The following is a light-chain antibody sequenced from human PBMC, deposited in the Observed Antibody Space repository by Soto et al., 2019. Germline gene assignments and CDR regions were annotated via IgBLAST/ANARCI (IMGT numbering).Light chain of an antibody. CDR3: QQYGSSQS. CDR1: QSVSSSY. Sequence: EIVLTQSPGTLSLSPGERATLSCRASQSVSSSYLAWYQQKPGQAPRLLIYGASSRATGIPDRFSGSGSGTAFTLTIRRLEPEDFAVYYCQQYGSSQSFGQGTKVEIK. CDR2: GAS. J-gene: IGKJ1*01. V-gene: IGKV3-20*01.